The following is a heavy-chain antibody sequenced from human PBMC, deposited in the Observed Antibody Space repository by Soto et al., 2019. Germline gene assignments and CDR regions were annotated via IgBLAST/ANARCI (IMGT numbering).Heavy chain of an antibody. V-gene: IGHV1-58*01. CDR3: ARTRTRYQLLLPPHYGMDV. CDR2: IVVGSGNT. Sequence: SVKVSCKASGFTFTSSAVQWVRQARGQRLEWIGWIVVGSGNTNYAQKFQERVTITRDMSTSTAYMELSSLRSEDTAVYYCARTRTRYQLLLPPHYGMDVWGQGTTVTVSS. CDR1: GFTFTSSA. D-gene: IGHD2-2*01. J-gene: IGHJ6*02.